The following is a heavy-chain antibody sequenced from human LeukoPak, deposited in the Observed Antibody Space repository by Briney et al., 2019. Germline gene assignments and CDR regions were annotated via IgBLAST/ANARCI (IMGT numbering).Heavy chain of an antibody. Sequence: GESLKISCKGSGYNFTNYWIAWVRQMPGKGLEWMGVIYIGDSDTTYSPSFQGQVTISADKSISTANLQWSSLKASDTAMYYCARADAADGTFDYWGQGTLVTVSS. D-gene: IGHD6-13*01. J-gene: IGHJ4*02. V-gene: IGHV5-51*01. CDR3: ARADAADGTFDY. CDR1: GYNFTNYW. CDR2: IYIGDSDT.